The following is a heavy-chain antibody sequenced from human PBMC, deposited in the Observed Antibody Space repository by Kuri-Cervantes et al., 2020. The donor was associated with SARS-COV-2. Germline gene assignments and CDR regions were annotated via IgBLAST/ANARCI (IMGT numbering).Heavy chain of an antibody. Sequence: SETLSLTCTVSGYSISSGYYWGWIRQPPGKGLEWIGSIYHSGSTYYNPSLKSRVTISVDTSKNQFSLKLSSVTAADTAVYYCARGGAGSSSAAFDIWGQGTMVTVSS. J-gene: IGHJ3*02. CDR1: GYSISSGYY. CDR3: ARGGAGSSSAAFDI. CDR2: IYHSGST. V-gene: IGHV4-38-2*02. D-gene: IGHD6-6*01.